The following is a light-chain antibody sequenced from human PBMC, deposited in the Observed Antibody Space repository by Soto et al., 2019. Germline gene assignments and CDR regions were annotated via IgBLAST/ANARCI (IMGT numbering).Light chain of an antibody. CDR3: QQYGSSSIT. Sequence: EIVLTQSPGTLSLSPGERASLSCRASQSVSSSYLAWYQQKPGQAPRLLIYGASSRATGIPDRFSGSGSGTDFTLTISRLEPEYFAVYYCQQYGSSSITFCQGPRLEIK. CDR1: QSVSSSY. J-gene: IGKJ5*01. CDR2: GAS. V-gene: IGKV3-20*01.